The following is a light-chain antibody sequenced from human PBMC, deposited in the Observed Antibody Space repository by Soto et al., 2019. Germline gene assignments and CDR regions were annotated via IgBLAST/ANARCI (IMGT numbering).Light chain of an antibody. J-gene: IGLJ2*01. CDR3: SSYTRSSTVL. CDR2: QNL. V-gene: IGLV1-47*01. CDR1: SSNIGSNY. Sequence: QSVLTQPPSASGTPGQRVTISCSGSSSNIGSNYVFWYQHLPGTAPKLLIYQNLQRPSGVPDRFSGSKSGTSASLAISGLQAEDEADYYCSSYTRSSTVLFGGGTKLTVL.